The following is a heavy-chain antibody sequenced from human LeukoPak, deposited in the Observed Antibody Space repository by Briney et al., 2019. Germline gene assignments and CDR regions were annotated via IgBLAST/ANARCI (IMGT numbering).Heavy chain of an antibody. V-gene: IGHV3-23*01. CDR3: ARTGWYSDL. J-gene: IGHJ2*01. D-gene: IGHD1-1*01. CDR1: GFTLSIYE. CDR2: IDYSGSST. Sequence: GGSLRLSCTASGFTLSIYEMSWIRQAPGKGLEWVSSIDYSGSSTHYADSVMGRFTISRDNAKKSHYLQMNSLRAENTAVYYRARTGWYSDLWGRGTLVSVSS.